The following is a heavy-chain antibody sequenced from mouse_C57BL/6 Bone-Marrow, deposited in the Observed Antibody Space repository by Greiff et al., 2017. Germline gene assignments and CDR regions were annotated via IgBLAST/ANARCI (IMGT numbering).Heavy chain of an antibody. Sequence: EVQLQESGGDLVKPGGSLKLSCAASGFTFSSYGMSWVRQTPDKRLEWVATISSGGSYTYYPDSVKGRFTISRDNAKNTLYLQMSSLKSEDTAMYYCARGGILDYWGQGTSVTVSS. J-gene: IGHJ4*01. CDR3: ARGGILDY. V-gene: IGHV5-6*01. CDR2: ISSGGSYT. CDR1: GFTFSSYG.